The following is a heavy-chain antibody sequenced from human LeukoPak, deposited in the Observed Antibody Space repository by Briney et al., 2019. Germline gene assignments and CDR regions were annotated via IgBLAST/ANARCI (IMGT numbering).Heavy chain of an antibody. J-gene: IGHJ4*02. CDR3: ARATLQGLLDY. CDR2: IYYSGST. V-gene: IGHV4-59*01. CDR1: GGSISSYY. Sequence: PSETLSPTCTVSGGSISSYYWSWIRQPPGKGLEWIGYIYYSGSTNYNPSLKSRVTISVDTSKNHFSLKLSSVTAADTAVYYCARATLQGLLDYWGQGTLVTVSS.